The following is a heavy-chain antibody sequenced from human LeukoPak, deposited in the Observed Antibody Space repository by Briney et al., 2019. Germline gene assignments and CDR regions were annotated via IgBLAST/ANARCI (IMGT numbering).Heavy chain of an antibody. CDR1: GFTFISYF. CDR2: IIGSGRTT. D-gene: IGHD1-26*01. V-gene: IGHV3-23*01. CDR3: VREGRGIVGASAY. J-gene: IGHJ4*02. Sequence: SGGSLRLSCEASGFTFISYFMSWVRQTPGKGLEWVASIIGSGRTTKYADAVKGRFTISRDSSKNILYLQMSSLVVDDTAVYYCVREGRGIVGASAYWGRGTLVAVSS.